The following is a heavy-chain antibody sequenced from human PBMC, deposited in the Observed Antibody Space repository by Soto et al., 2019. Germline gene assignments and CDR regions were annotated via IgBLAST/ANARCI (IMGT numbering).Heavy chain of an antibody. CDR2: IIPIFGTA. CDR3: ARDKVAVADYYYYGMDV. D-gene: IGHD6-19*01. V-gene: IGHV1-69*13. J-gene: IGHJ6*02. Sequence: ASVKVSCKASGGTFSSYAISWVRQAPGQGLEWMGGIIPIFGTANYAQKFQGRVTITADESTSTAYMELSSPRSEDTAVYYCARDKVAVADYYYYGMDVWGQGTTVTVSS. CDR1: GGTFSSYA.